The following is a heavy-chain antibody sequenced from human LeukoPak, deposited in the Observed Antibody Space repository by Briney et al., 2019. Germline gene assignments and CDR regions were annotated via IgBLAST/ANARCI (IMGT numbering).Heavy chain of an antibody. D-gene: IGHD4-17*01. CDR2: ISANNGDT. Sequence: ASVKVSCKASGYTFTSYGISWVRQAPGQGLEWMGWISANNGDTNYPQKLQGRVTMTTDTSTSTAYMELRSLRSDDTAVYYCARDPDADYDFDYWGQGTLVTVSS. J-gene: IGHJ4*02. CDR1: GYTFTSYG. V-gene: IGHV1-18*01. CDR3: ARDPDADYDFDY.